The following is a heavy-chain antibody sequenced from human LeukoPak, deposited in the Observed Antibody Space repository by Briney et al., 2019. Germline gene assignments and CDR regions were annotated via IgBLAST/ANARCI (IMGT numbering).Heavy chain of an antibody. D-gene: IGHD3-22*01. CDR3: ARTISLIVVAAFDY. J-gene: IGHJ4*02. CDR2: ISSRGSSI. Sequence: GGSLRLSCVASGFTFSSYEMNWVRQAPGKGLGWVSYISSRGSSIYYADSVKGRFTISRDSAKNSLYLQMNSLRAEDTAVYYCARTISLIVVAAFDYWGQGTLVTVSS. V-gene: IGHV3-48*03. CDR1: GFTFSSYE.